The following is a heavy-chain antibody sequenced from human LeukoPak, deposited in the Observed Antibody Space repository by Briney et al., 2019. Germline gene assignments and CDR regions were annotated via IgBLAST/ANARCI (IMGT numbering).Heavy chain of an antibody. D-gene: IGHD7-27*01. CDR3: AKPTGAGRALYYFDY. Sequence: GGSLRLSCSTSGFTFSSYGMSWVRQAPGKGLEWVSAISGSGGSTYYADSVKGRFTISRDNSKNTLYLQMNSLRAEDTAVYYGAKPTGAGRALYYFDYWGQGTLVTVSP. V-gene: IGHV3-23*01. J-gene: IGHJ4*02. CDR2: ISGSGGST. CDR1: GFTFSSYG.